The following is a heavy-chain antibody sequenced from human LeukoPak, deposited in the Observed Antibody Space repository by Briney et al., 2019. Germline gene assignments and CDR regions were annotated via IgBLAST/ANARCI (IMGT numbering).Heavy chain of an antibody. CDR1: GFTFSGYA. D-gene: IGHD3-16*01. CDR2: ISGSGGST. Sequence: PGGSLRLSCAASGFTFSGYAMTWVRQAPGKGLEWVSAISGSGGSTYYADSVKGRFTISRDNSKTTLFLQMSSLRAEDTAVYYCAKGRGSGTWAKDYWGQGTLVTVSS. V-gene: IGHV3-23*01. CDR3: AKGRGSGTWAKDY. J-gene: IGHJ4*02.